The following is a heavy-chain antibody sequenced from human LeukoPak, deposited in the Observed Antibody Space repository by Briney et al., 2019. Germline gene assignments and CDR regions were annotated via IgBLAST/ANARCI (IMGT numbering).Heavy chain of an antibody. Sequence: SETLSLTCTVSGASISSYYWSWIRQPAGKALEWIGRIYVTGSTTYNPSLESRVTISVDKSKNQFSLKLSSVTAADTAVYYCARWGVGANGHYFDYWGQGTLVTVSS. D-gene: IGHD1-26*01. V-gene: IGHV4-4*07. CDR1: GASISSYY. CDR2: IYVTGST. J-gene: IGHJ4*02. CDR3: ARWGVGANGHYFDY.